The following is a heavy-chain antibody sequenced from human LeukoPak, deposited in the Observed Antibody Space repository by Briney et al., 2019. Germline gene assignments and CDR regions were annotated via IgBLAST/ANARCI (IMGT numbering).Heavy chain of an antibody. D-gene: IGHD4-17*01. Sequence: SETLSLTCTVSAGSISSYYWSWIRQPAGKGLEWIGRIYTSGSTNSNPSLKSRVTMSVDTSKNQFSLKLSSVTAADTAVYYCARDQETTVTTTGTYYYYGMDVWGQGTTVTVSS. CDR3: ARDQETTVTTTGTYYYYGMDV. CDR2: IYTSGST. J-gene: IGHJ6*02. V-gene: IGHV4-4*07. CDR1: AGSISSYY.